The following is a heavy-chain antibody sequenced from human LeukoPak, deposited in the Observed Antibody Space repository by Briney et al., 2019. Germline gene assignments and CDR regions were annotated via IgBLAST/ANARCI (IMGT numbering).Heavy chain of an antibody. CDR2: IFTSGST. J-gene: IGHJ5*02. V-gene: IGHV4-4*07. Sequence: SETLSLTCTVSGGSISSYYWSWIRQPAGKGLEWIGRIFTSGSTNYNASLRSRVTMSVDTSKNQFSLKLSSVTAADTAVYYCARAPGSGHYGDSRFGFDPWGQGTLVTVSS. CDR3: ARAPGSGHYGDSRFGFDP. D-gene: IGHD4-17*01. CDR1: GGSISSYY.